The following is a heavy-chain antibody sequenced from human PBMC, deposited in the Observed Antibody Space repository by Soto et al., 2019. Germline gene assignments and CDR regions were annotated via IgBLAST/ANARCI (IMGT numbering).Heavy chain of an antibody. Sequence: SETLSLTCTVSGGSISSYYWGWIRQPPGKGLEWIGYIYYSGSTNYNPSLKSRVTISVDTSKNQFSLKLSSVTAADTAVYYCARQRDGYNSGFDYWGQGTLVTVSS. J-gene: IGHJ4*02. CDR1: GGSISSYY. CDR3: ARQRDGYNSGFDY. D-gene: IGHD5-12*01. CDR2: IYYSGST. V-gene: IGHV4-59*01.